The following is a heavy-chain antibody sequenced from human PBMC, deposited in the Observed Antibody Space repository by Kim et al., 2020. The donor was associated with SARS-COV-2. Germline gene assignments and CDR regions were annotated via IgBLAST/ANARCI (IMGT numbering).Heavy chain of an antibody. CDR1: GGSISSSSYY. CDR2: IYYSGST. J-gene: IGHJ4*02. D-gene: IGHD1-1*01. V-gene: IGHV4-39*01. CDR3: ARHGVRNYFDY. Sequence: SETLSLTCTVSGGSISSSSYYWGWIRQPPGKGLEWIGSIYYSGSTYYNPSLKSRVTISVDTSKNQFSLKLSPVTAADTAVYYCARHGVRNYFDYWGQGTLVTVSS.